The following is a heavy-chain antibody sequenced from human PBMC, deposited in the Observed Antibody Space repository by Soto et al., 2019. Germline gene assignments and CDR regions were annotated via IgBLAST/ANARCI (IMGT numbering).Heavy chain of an antibody. J-gene: IGHJ5*02. V-gene: IGHV1-18*04. CDR3: ARDNLRITGTTHLYNWFDP. CDR1: GYTFTSYG. Sequence: ASVKVSCKASGYTFTSYGISWVRQAPGQGLEWMGWISAYNGNTNYAQKLQGRVTMTTDTSTSTAYMELRSLRSDDTAVYYCARDNLRITGTTHLYNWFDPWGQGTPVTVSS. D-gene: IGHD1-20*01. CDR2: ISAYNGNT.